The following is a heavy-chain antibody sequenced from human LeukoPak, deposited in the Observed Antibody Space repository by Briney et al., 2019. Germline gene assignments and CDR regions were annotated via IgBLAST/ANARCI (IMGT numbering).Heavy chain of an antibody. CDR1: GFTFSSYA. J-gene: IGHJ4*02. Sequence: PGGSLRLSCAASGFTFSSYAMSWVRQAPGKGMEWVSAISGSGGSTYYADSVKGRFTISRDNSKNTLYLQMNSLRAEDTAVYYCAKDGSGSSSWYGLFDYWGQGTLVTVSS. D-gene: IGHD6-13*01. CDR2: ISGSGGST. CDR3: AKDGSGSSSWYGLFDY. V-gene: IGHV3-23*01.